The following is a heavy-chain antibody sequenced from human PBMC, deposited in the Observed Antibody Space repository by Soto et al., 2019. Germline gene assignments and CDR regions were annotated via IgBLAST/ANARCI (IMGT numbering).Heavy chain of an antibody. CDR3: ARGSAKIAAAGTGAFDI. CDR1: GYTFTGYY. CDR2: ISPHSGGP. J-gene: IGHJ3*02. Sequence: ASVKVSCKASGYTFTGYYIHWVRQAPGQGLEWMGSISPHSGGPNYAQRFQGRVTMTRDTSTSTVYMELSSLRSEDTAVYYCARGSAKIAAAGTGAFDIWGQGTMVTVSS. V-gene: IGHV1-2*02. D-gene: IGHD6-13*01.